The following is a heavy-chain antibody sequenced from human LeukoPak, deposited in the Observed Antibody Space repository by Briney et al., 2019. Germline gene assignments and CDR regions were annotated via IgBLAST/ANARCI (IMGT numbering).Heavy chain of an antibody. D-gene: IGHD3-3*01. CDR3: ARDRGDYDFWSGYPVYFDY. J-gene: IGHJ4*02. Sequence: SETLSLTCTVSGGSISSGGYYWSWIRQHPGKGLEWIGYIYYSGSTYYNPSLKSRVTISVDTSKNQFSLKLSSVTAADTAVYYCARDRGDYDFWSGYPVYFDYWGQGTLDTVSS. CDR1: GGSISSGGYY. V-gene: IGHV4-31*03. CDR2: IYYSGST.